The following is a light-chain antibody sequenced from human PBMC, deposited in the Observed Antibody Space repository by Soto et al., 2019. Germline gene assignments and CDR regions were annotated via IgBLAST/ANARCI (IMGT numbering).Light chain of an antibody. J-gene: IGLJ2*01. CDR1: SSDVGGYNY. V-gene: IGLV2-14*03. CDR3: SSYTSSSPLHVV. Sequence: QSALTQPASVSGSPGQSITISCTGTSSDVGGYNYVSWYQHHPGKAPKLMIYDVTNRPSGVSNRFSGSKSGNTASLTISGLQAEDEADYYCSSYTSSSPLHVVFGGGTKITVL. CDR2: DVT.